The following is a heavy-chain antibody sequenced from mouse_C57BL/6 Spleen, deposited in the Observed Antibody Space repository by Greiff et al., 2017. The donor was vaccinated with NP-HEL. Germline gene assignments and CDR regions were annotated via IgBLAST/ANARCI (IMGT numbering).Heavy chain of an antibody. Sequence: LQESGAELVRPGASVTLSCKASGYTFTDYEMHWVKQTPVHGLEWIGAIDPETGGTAYNQKFKGKAILTADKSSSTAYMELRSLTSEDSAVYYCTRGITTVVLDYWGQGTTLTVSS. J-gene: IGHJ2*01. CDR2: IDPETGGT. CDR3: TRGITTVVLDY. CDR1: GYTFTDYE. D-gene: IGHD1-1*01. V-gene: IGHV1-15*01.